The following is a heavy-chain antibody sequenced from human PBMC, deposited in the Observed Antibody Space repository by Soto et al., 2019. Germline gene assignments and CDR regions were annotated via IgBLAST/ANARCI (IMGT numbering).Heavy chain of an antibody. J-gene: IGHJ3*02. CDR1: GFTFSDHY. V-gene: IGHV3-72*01. CDR3: ARGYCSSTSCYTGPHDAFDI. Sequence: ESGGGLVQPGGSLRLSCAASGFTFSDHYMDWVRQAPGKGLEWVGRTRNKANSYTTEYAASVKGRFTISRDDSKNSLYLQMNSLKTEDTAVYYCARGYCSSTSCYTGPHDAFDIWGQGTMVTVSS. CDR2: TRNKANSYTT. D-gene: IGHD2-2*02.